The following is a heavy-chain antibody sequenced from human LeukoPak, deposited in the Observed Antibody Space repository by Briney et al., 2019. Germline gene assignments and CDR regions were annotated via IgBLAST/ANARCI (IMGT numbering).Heavy chain of an antibody. CDR3: ARDRYYYDSSGYPFDY. CDR2: IYTSGST. CDR1: GGSISSYY. Sequence: SETLSLTCTVSGGSISSYYWSWIRQPAGKGLEWIGRIYTSGSTNYNPSLKSRVTMSVDTSKNQFSPKLSSVTAADTAVYYCARDRYYYDSSGYPFDYWGQGTLVTVSS. V-gene: IGHV4-4*07. D-gene: IGHD3-22*01. J-gene: IGHJ4*02.